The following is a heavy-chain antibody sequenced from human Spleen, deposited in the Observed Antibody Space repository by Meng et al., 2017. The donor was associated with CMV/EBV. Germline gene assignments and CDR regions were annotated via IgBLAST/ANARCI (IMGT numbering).Heavy chain of an antibody. J-gene: IGHJ6*02. D-gene: IGHD3-3*01. Sequence: SGSYYWSWIRQPPGKGLEWIGYIYYSGSTNYNPSLKSRVTISVDTSKNQFSLKLSSVTAADTAVYYCARAPNYDFWSGYYYYGMDVWGQGTTVTVSS. CDR3: ARAPNYDFWSGYYYYGMDV. V-gene: IGHV4-61*01. CDR2: IYYSGST. CDR1: SGSYY.